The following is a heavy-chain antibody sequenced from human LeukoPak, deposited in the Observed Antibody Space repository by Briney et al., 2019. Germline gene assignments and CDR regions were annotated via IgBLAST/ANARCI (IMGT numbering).Heavy chain of an antibody. J-gene: IGHJ4*02. CDR2: ITVGGGDT. CDR1: GFTFSSSA. D-gene: IGHD3-3*01. Sequence: GGSLRLSCATSGFTFSSSAMTWVRQAPGKGLKWVSTITVGGGDTNYADSVKGRFTISRDNSKNMLYLQMNSLRAEDTAVYYCAEDREGLDVLHFLDGWGQGTLVSVSS. CDR3: AEDREGLDVLHFLDG. V-gene: IGHV3-23*01.